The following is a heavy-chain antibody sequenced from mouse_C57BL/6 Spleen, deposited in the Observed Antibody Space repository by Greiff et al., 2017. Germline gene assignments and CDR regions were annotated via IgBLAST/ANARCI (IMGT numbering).Heavy chain of an antibody. Sequence: EVQLQQSGPELVKPGASVKISCKASGYTFTDYYMNWVKQSHGKSLEWIGDINPNNGGTSYNQKFKGKATLTVDKSSSTAYMELRSLTSEDSAVYYCARKGMITTRYFDYWGQGTTLTVSS. J-gene: IGHJ2*01. CDR1: GYTFTDYY. D-gene: IGHD2-4*01. CDR3: ARKGMITTRYFDY. CDR2: INPNNGGT. V-gene: IGHV1-26*01.